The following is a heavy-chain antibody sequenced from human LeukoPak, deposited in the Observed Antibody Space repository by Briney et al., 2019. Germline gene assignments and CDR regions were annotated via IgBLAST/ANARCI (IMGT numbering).Heavy chain of an antibody. J-gene: IGHJ4*02. CDR2: IIPILGLR. D-gene: IGHD1-1*01. CDR3: ARGRGSRTGSNGDYLDY. CDR1: GYTFTDYF. V-gene: IGHV1-69*04. Sequence: ASVKVSCKASGYTFTDYFMHWVRQAPGQGLEWMGRIIPILGLRNYAQKFQGRVTISADKSTSTAYMDVTSLRSEDTAVYYCARGRGSRTGSNGDYLDYWGQGTLVTVSS.